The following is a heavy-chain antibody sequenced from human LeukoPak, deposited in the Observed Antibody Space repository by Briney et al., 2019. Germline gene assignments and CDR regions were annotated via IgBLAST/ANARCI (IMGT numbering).Heavy chain of an antibody. CDR2: IYHSGNT. V-gene: IGHV4-38-2*02. CDR3: ANRSGGSYSDY. J-gene: IGHJ4*02. D-gene: IGHD1-26*01. CDR1: GYSISSGYY. Sequence: SETLSLTCTVSGYSISSGYYWGWIRQPPGKGLEWIGSIYHSGNTYYNPSLKSRVTISVDTSKNQFSLKLSSVTAADTAVYYCANRSGGSYSDYWGQGTLVTVSS.